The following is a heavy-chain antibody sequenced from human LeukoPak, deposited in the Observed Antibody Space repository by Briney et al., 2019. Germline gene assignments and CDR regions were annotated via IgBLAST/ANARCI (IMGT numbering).Heavy chain of an antibody. CDR1: GYTLTELS. CDR2: FDPEDGET. Sequence: EASVKVSCKVSGYTLTELSMHWVRQAPGKGLEWMGGFDPEDGETIYAQKFQGRVTMTEDTSADTAYMELSSLRSEDTAVYYCATGLVGVDYMIDYWGQGTLVTVSS. CDR3: ATGLVGVDYMIDY. J-gene: IGHJ4*02. D-gene: IGHD3-3*01. V-gene: IGHV1-24*01.